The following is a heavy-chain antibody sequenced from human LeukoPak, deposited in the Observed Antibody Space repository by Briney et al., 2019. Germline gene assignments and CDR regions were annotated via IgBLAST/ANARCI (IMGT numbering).Heavy chain of an antibody. CDR3: AKAGGGGAITMVRGVKGGYYYMDV. Sequence: GGSLRLSCAASGFTFSSYGMSWVRQAPGKGLEWISAMSGSGGTTYYVDSVKGRFTISRDNSKNTLYLQMNSLRVDDTAVYYCAKAGGGGAITMVRGVKGGYYYMDVWGKGTTVTISS. CDR2: MSGSGGTT. J-gene: IGHJ6*03. D-gene: IGHD3-10*01. CDR1: GFTFSSYG. V-gene: IGHV3-23*01.